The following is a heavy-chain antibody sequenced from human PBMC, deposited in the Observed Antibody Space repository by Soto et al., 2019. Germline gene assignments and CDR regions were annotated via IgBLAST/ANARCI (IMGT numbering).Heavy chain of an antibody. V-gene: IGHV3-21*01. CDR2: ISSSSSYI. CDR1: GFTFSSYS. D-gene: IGHD3-10*01. J-gene: IGHJ6*02. Sequence: GGSLRLSCAASGFTFSSYSMNWVRQAPGKGLEWVSSISSSSSYIYYADSVKGRFTISRDNAKNSLYLQMNSLRAEDTAVYYCARDGTYGSGRNADLYYYYGMDVWGQGTTVTVSS. CDR3: ARDGTYGSGRNADLYYYYGMDV.